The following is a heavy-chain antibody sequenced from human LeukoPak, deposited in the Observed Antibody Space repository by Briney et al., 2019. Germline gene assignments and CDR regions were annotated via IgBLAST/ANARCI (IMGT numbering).Heavy chain of an antibody. CDR3: ARVRRDYYGMDV. D-gene: IGHD3-10*01. CDR1: GFTLNTYW. CDR2: INSDGSAT. J-gene: IGHJ6*02. V-gene: IGHV3-74*01. Sequence: PGGSLRLSCVASGFTLNTYWMHWVRQAPGKGLVGVSRINSDGSATSYADSVMVRFPISSDHSKNTLYLQMNSLRDEDTAVYYCARVRRDYYGMDVWGQGTTVTVSS.